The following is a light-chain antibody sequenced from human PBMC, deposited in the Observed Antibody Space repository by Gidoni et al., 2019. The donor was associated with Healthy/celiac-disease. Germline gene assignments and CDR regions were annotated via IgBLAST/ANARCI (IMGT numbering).Light chain of an antibody. CDR1: SSDVGGYNY. CDR2: EVS. V-gene: IGLV2-14*01. Sequence: QSALTQLASVSGSPGQSSTISCTGTSSDVGGYNYVSWYQQHPGNAPKLMIYEVSNRPSGVSNRFSGSKSGNTASLTISGLQAEDEADYYCSSYTTSTTLVVFGGGTKLTVL. CDR3: SSYTTSTTLVV. J-gene: IGLJ2*01.